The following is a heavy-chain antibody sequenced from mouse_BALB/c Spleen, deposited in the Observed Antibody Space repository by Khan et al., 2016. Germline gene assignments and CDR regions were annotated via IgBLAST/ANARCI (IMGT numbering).Heavy chain of an antibody. CDR1: GYSFTSYY. Sequence: VQLQQSGPELMKPGASVTISCKASGYSFTSYYMHWVKQSHGKSLEWIGYIDPFNGGTSYNQKFKGKATLTVDKSSSTAYMHLSSLTSEDSAVYYCASSTQSFYAMDYWGQGTSVTVSS. CDR3: ASSTQSFYAMDY. CDR2: IDPFNGGT. J-gene: IGHJ4*01. V-gene: IGHV1S135*01. D-gene: IGHD1-1*01.